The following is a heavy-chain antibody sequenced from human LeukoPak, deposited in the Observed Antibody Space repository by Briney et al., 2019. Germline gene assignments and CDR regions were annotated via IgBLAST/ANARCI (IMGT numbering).Heavy chain of an antibody. V-gene: IGHV4-39*07. CDR2: IYYSGST. J-gene: IGHJ4*02. Sequence: PSETLSLTCTVSGGSISSSSYYWGWIRQPPGKGLEWIGSIYYSGSTYYNPSLKSRVTISVDTSKNQFSLKLSSVTAADTAVYYCARTPAPMGAFDYWGQGTLVTVSS. CDR1: GGSISSSSYY. D-gene: IGHD2-2*01. CDR3: ARTPAPMGAFDY.